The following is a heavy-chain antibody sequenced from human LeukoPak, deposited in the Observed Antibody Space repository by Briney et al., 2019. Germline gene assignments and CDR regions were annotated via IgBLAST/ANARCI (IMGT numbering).Heavy chain of an antibody. CDR1: AGSISSYY. CDR3: ARDIKDDFWSGYFDY. D-gene: IGHD3-3*01. V-gene: IGHV4-59*01. CDR2: IYYSGST. Sequence: PSETLSLTCTVSAGSISSYYWSWIRQPPGKGLEWIGYIYYSGSTNYNPSLKSRVTISVDTSKNQFSLKLSSVTAADTAVYYCARDIKDDFWSGYFDYWGQGTLVTVSS. J-gene: IGHJ4*02.